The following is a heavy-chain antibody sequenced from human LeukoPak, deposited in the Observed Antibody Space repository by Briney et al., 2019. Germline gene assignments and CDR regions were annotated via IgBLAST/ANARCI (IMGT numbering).Heavy chain of an antibody. CDR1: GFTFSSYA. J-gene: IGHJ4*02. V-gene: IGHV3-48*03. Sequence: GGSLRLSCAASGFTFSSYAMNWIRQAPGKGLEWISYISNSGSTKYYADSVKGRFTISRDNAKNSVFLQMNSLRAEDTAVYYCAAVIDYWGQGTLVTVSS. CDR2: ISNSGSTK. CDR3: AAVIDY.